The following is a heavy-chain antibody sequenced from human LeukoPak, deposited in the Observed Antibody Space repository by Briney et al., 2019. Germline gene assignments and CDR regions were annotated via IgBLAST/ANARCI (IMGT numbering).Heavy chain of an antibody. CDR2: INPNSGGT. CDR1: GYTFTSYD. Sequence: ASVKVSCKASGYTFTSYDINWVRQATGQGLEWMGWINPNSGGTNYAQKFQGRVTMTRDTSISTAYMELSRLRSDDTAVYYCARDIGPYSSSWYYFDYWGQGTLVTVSS. J-gene: IGHJ4*02. V-gene: IGHV1-2*02. D-gene: IGHD6-13*01. CDR3: ARDIGPYSSSWYYFDY.